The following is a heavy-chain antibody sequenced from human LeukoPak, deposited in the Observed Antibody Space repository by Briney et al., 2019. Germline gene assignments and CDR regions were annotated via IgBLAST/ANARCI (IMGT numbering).Heavy chain of an antibody. J-gene: IGHJ5*02. V-gene: IGHV6-1*01. CDR1: GNSFSSNSAA. CDR2: TYYRSKWYY. Sequence: SQTLSLTCAISGNSFSSNSAAWNWIRQSPSRSLEWLGRTYYRSKWYYDYAASVKSRMTINPDTSENQFSLQLNSVTPEDTAVYYCVRDLNWGFDPWGQGTLVTVSS. CDR3: VRDLNWGFDP. D-gene: IGHD3-16*01.